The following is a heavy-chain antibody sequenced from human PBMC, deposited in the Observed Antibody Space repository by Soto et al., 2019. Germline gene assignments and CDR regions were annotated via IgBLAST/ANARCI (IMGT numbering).Heavy chain of an antibody. CDR1: GASISGFY. D-gene: IGHD1-1*01. CDR3: VRDGTKALRDWFDP. V-gene: IGHV4-4*07. J-gene: IGHJ5*02. CDR2: IYATGTT. Sequence: SETLSLTCTVSGASISGFYWSWIRKSAGKGLEWIGRIYATGTTDYNPSLKSRVMMSVDASKKQFSLKLRSVTAADTAVYYCVRDGTKALRDWFDPWGQGISVTVSS.